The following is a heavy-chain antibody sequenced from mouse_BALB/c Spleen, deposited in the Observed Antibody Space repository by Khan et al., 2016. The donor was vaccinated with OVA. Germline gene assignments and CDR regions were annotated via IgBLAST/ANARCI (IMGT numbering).Heavy chain of an antibody. J-gene: IGHJ3*01. D-gene: IGHD2-14*01. CDR2: INPSNGYT. V-gene: IGHV1-4*01. CDR3: VRDGAYHRNDGWFAY. CDR1: GYTFTCYT. Sequence: QVQLKQSGAELARPGASVKMSCKASGYTFTCYTIHWIKLRPGQGLEWIGFINPSNGYTNYNQKFKDKATLTADKSSTTVYMQLSSLTSDDSAVYNCVRDGAYHRNDGWFAYWGQGTLVTVSA.